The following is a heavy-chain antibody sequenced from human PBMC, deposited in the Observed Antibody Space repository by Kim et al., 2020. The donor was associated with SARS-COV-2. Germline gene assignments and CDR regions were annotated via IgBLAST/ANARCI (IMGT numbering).Heavy chain of an antibody. V-gene: IGHV4-34*01. CDR3: ARGRRMMYSGNTLWFDP. CDR2: INHSGST. J-gene: IGHJ5*02. Sequence: SETLSLTCAVYGGSFSGYYWSWIRQPPGKGLEWIGEINHSGSTNYNPSLKSRVTISVDTSKNQFSLKLSSVTAADTAVYYCARGRRMMYSGNTLWFDPWGQGTLVTVSS. D-gene: IGHD1-26*01. CDR1: GGSFSGYY.